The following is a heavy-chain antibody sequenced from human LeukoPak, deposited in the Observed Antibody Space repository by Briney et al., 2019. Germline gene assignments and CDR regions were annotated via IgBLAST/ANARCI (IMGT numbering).Heavy chain of an antibody. J-gene: IGHJ4*02. V-gene: IGHV3-23*01. Sequence: GGSLRPSCAASGFTFSSYAMSWVRQAPGKGLEWVSAISGSGGSTYYADSVKGRFTISRDNSKNTLYLQINSLRAEDTAVYYCAKEHRLRYFDWTTRADLDYWGQGTLVTVSS. CDR3: AKEHRLRYFDWTTRADLDY. CDR2: ISGSGGST. D-gene: IGHD3-9*01. CDR1: GFTFSSYA.